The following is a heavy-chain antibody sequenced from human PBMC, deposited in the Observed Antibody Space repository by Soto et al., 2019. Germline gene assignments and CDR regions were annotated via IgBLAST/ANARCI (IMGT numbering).Heavy chain of an antibody. CDR1: GYTFTSYY. CDR2: INPSGGST. J-gene: IGHJ4*02. V-gene: IGHV1-46*01. Sequence: QVQLVQSGAEVKKPGASVKVSCKASGYTFTSYYMHWVRQAPGQGLEWMGIINPSGGSTSYAQRFQGRVTMTRDTSTSTVYMKLSSLRSEDTAVYYCARWLHQIFDYWGQGTLVTVSS. D-gene: IGHD5-12*01. CDR3: ARWLHQIFDY.